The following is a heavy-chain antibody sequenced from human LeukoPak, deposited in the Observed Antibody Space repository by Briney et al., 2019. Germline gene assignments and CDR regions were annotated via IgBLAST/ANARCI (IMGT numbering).Heavy chain of an antibody. CDR2: IYYSGST. V-gene: IGHV4-59*01. CDR3: AREGDKYANWFDT. D-gene: IGHD2-21*02. J-gene: IGHJ5*02. Sequence: SETLSLTRTVSGGSISSYYWSWIRQPPGKGLEWIGYIYYSGSTNYNPSLKSRVTISVDTSKNQFSLNLSSVTAADTAVYYCAREGDKYANWFDTWGQGTLVTVSS. CDR1: GGSISSYY.